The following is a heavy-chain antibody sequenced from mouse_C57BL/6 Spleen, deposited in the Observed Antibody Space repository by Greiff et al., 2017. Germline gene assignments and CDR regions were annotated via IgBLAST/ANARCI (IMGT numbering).Heavy chain of an antibody. CDR2: FYPGSGSI. CDR3: AGYGLYYDYVWFAY. CDR1: GYTFTEYT. V-gene: IGHV1-62-2*01. D-gene: IGHD2-4*01. Sequence: QVQLQQSGAELVKPGASVKMSCKASGYTFTEYTIHWVKQRSGQGLEWIGWFYPGSGSIKYNEKFKDKATLTADKSSSTAYMELSRMTSEDSAVYFCAGYGLYYDYVWFAYWGQGTLVTVSA. J-gene: IGHJ3*01.